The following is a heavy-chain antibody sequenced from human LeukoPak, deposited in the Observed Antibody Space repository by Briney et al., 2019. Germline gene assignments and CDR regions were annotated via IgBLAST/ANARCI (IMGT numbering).Heavy chain of an antibody. CDR1: GLTFSSYA. Sequence: GGSLRLSCATSGLTFSSYAMTWVRQTPGKGLEWVSVIYSGGSTYYADSVKGRFTLSRDNSKNTLYLQMNSLRAEDTAVYYCARNGAAARKDVEYFQHWGQGTLVTVSS. CDR2: IYSGGST. V-gene: IGHV3-53*01. CDR3: ARNGAAARKDVEYFQH. D-gene: IGHD6-13*01. J-gene: IGHJ1*01.